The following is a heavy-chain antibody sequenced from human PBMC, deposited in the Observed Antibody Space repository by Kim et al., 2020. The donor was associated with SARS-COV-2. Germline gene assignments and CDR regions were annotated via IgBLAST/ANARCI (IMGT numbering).Heavy chain of an antibody. CDR2: ISYDGSNK. CDR1: GFTFSSYG. D-gene: IGHD3-22*01. CDR3: AIDIASYISVWIYDYYG. V-gene: IGHV3-30*04. Sequence: GGSLRLSCAASGFTFSSYGMHWVRQAPGKGLEWVAVISYDGSNKNYVDSVKGRFTISRDNSKNTLYLQMNSLRAEDTSVYYCAIDIASYISVWIYDYYG. J-gene: IGHJ6*01.